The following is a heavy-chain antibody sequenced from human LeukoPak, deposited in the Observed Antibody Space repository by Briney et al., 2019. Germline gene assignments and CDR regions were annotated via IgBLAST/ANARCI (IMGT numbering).Heavy chain of an antibody. J-gene: IGHJ6*02. Sequence: ASVKVSCKASGYTLTSYGISWVQQAPGQGLEWMGWISAYNGNTNYAQKLQGRVTMTTDTSTSTAYMELRSLRSDDTAVYYCARDPAARPPYYYYGMDVWGQGTTVTVSS. CDR3: ARDPAARPPYYYYGMDV. V-gene: IGHV1-18*01. D-gene: IGHD6-6*01. CDR1: GYTLTSYG. CDR2: ISAYNGNT.